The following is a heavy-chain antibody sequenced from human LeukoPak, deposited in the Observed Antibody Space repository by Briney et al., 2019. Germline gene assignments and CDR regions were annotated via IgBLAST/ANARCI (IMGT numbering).Heavy chain of an antibody. CDR3: ARDAQYADDAFDI. D-gene: IGHD2-8*01. Sequence: GGSLRLSCAASGFTFSSYSMNWVRQAPGKGLEWVSSISSSSSSYIYYADSVKGRFTISRDNAKNSLYLQMNSLRAEDTAVYYCARDAQYADDAFDIWGQGTMVTVSS. CDR1: GFTFSSYS. V-gene: IGHV3-21*01. CDR2: ISSSSSSYI. J-gene: IGHJ3*02.